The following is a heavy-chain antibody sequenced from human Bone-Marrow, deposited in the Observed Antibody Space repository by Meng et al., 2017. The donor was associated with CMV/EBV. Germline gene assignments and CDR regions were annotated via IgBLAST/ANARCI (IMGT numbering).Heavy chain of an antibody. V-gene: IGHV3-9*03. CDR1: GVTFDDYA. CDR3: AKTLTSVPAAIEDYYYYDMDV. Sequence: GGSLRLSCAASGVTFDDYAMNWVRQAPGKGLEWVSGISWNSGSIGYADSVKGRFTISRDNAKNSLYLQMHSLRAEDMALYYCAKTLTSVPAAIEDYYYYDMDVWGQGTTVTVSS. CDR2: ISWNSGSI. D-gene: IGHD2-2*01. J-gene: IGHJ6*02.